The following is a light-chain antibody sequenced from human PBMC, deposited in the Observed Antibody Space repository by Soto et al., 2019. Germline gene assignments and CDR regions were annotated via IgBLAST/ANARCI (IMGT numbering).Light chain of an antibody. CDR2: DVN. CDR3: SSYTTSSTYV. J-gene: IGLJ1*01. V-gene: IGLV2-14*01. Sequence: QSALTQPASVSGSPGQSIAISCTGTSSDVGGYNYVSWYQQRPGKAPKLLIYDVNNRPSGVSDRFSGSKSGSTASLTISGLQAEDEADYYCSSYTTSSTYVFGTGTKLTVL. CDR1: SSDVGGYNY.